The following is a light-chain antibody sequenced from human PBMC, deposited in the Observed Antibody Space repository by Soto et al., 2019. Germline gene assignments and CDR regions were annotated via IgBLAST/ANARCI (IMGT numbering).Light chain of an antibody. CDR2: YDS. J-gene: IGLJ2*01. V-gene: IGLV3-21*01. CDR3: QVWDGTSDHVL. CDR1: NIGSKS. Sequence: SYELTQPPSVSVAPGETASITCGDNNIGSKSVHWYQQRPGRAPVLVIYYDSDRPSGIPDRFSGYNSGNTATLTISRVEAGDEADYYCQVWDGTSDHVLFGGGTKLTVL.